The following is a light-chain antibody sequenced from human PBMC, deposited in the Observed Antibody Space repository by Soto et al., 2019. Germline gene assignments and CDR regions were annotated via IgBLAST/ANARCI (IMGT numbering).Light chain of an antibody. CDR1: SSDVGGYNY. Sequence: QSALTQPASVSGSPGQSITISCTGTSSDVGGYNYVSWYQQHPGKAPKLMIYEVSNRPSGVSNRFSGSKSGNTASLTISGLQAEDEAGYYCSSYNSRRPPLYVFGTGTKLTVL. CDR3: SSYNSRRPPLYV. J-gene: IGLJ1*01. V-gene: IGLV2-14*01. CDR2: EVS.